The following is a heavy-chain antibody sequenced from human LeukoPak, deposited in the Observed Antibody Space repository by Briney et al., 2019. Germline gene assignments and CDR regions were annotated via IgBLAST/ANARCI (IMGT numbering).Heavy chain of an antibody. CDR1: GYSFTSYG. Sequence: ASVKVSCRASGYSFTSYGFSWVRQAPGQGLEWLGWISAYDGGTNYEQKFQGRLTMTTETSTTTAYMGLRSLRSDDTAVYYCARLARYHLLEASDIWGQGTMVTVSS. J-gene: IGHJ3*02. D-gene: IGHD1-14*01. CDR2: ISAYDGGT. CDR3: ARLARYHLLEASDI. V-gene: IGHV1-18*01.